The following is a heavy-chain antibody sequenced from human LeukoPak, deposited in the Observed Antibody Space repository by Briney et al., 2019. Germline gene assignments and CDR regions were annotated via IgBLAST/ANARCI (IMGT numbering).Heavy chain of an antibody. CDR3: ARVNWDWLLGQSYNWFDP. D-gene: IGHD3/OR15-3a*01. CDR1: GYTFTSYG. V-gene: IGHV1-18*01. Sequence: GASVKVSCKASGYTFTSYGISWVRQAPGQGLEWMGWISAYNGNTNYAQKLQGRVTMTTDTSTSTAYMELRSLRSDDTAVYYCARVNWDWLLGQSYNWFDPWGQGTLVTVSS. CDR2: ISAYNGNT. J-gene: IGHJ5*02.